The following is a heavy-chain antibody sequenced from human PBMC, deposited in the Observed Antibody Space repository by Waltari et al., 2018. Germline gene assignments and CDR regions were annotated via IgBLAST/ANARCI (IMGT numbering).Heavy chain of an antibody. CDR2: ISSQSSYI. V-gene: IGHV3-21*01. CDR3: VREVVGTDNWFDP. Sequence: EVDLVESGGGLVKPGGSLRLSCAASGFTFNSYTIHWVRQAPGKGLEWVSSISSQSSYIYYADSVKGRFTIFRDNAKNSLYLQMSSLRVDDTAVYYCVREVVGTDNWFDPWGQGT. CDR1: GFTFNSYT. J-gene: IGHJ5*02. D-gene: IGHD2-21*02.